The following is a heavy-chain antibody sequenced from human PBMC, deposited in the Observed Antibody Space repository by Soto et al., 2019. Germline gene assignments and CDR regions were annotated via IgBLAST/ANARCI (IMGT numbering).Heavy chain of an antibody. CDR1: GFTFSNYA. CDR3: VQIVGPSPRDY. Sequence: GGSLRLSCSASGFTFSNYAMHWVRQAPGKGLEYVSAISSNGGSTYYADSVKGRFTISRDNSKNTLYLQMSSLIAEDTAVYYCVQIVGPSPRDYWGQGTLVTVSS. V-gene: IGHV3-64D*06. D-gene: IGHD1-26*01. J-gene: IGHJ4*02. CDR2: ISSNGGST.